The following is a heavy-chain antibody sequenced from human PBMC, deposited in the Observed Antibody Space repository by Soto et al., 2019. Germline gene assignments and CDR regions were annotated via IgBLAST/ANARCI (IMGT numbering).Heavy chain of an antibody. Sequence: QVQLVQSGAEVKKPGASVKVSCKASGYTFSNYGISWVRQAPGQGLEWMGWIIADNENISYTQKFQGRVTMTTDTTTGNVYMERRTPEADDTAVYFCARDLSDSGSCSDGSSTGHYYCYGMDVWGQGTTATVSS. J-gene: IGHJ6*02. D-gene: IGHD2-15*01. CDR3: ARDLSDSGSCSDGSSTGHYYCYGMDV. V-gene: IGHV1-18*04. CDR1: GYTFSNYG. CDR2: IIADNENI.